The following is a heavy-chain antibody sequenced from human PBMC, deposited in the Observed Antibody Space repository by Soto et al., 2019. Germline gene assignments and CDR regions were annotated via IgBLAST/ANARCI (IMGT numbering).Heavy chain of an antibody. V-gene: IGHV4-30-4*01. CDR2: IYYSGST. CDR1: GGSISSGGYY. J-gene: IGHJ4*02. D-gene: IGHD3-22*01. Sequence: SETLSLTCTVSGGSISSGGYYWSWIRQPPGKGLEWIGYIYYSGSTYYNPSLKSRVTISVDTSKNQFSLKLSSVTAADTAVYYCARTPLPTMIVSERFDYWGQGTLVTVSS. CDR3: ARTPLPTMIVSERFDY.